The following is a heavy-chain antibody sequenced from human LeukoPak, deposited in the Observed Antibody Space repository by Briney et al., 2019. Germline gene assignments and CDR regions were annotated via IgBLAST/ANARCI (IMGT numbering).Heavy chain of an antibody. CDR3: ATTSTIFGVYYGMDV. CDR2: INSDGSRT. V-gene: IGHV3-74*01. Sequence: GGSLRLSCAASGFTFSSYWMHWVRQAPGKGLVWVSRINSDGSRTSYADSVKGRFTISRDNAKNTLYLQMNSLRVEDTAVYYCATTSTIFGVYYGMDVWGQGTTVTVSS. CDR1: GFTFSSYW. D-gene: IGHD3-3*01. J-gene: IGHJ6*02.